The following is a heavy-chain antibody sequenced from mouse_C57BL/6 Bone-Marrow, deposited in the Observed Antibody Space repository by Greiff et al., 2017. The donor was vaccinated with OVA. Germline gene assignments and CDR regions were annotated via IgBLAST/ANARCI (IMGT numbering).Heavy chain of an antibody. J-gene: IGHJ2*01. V-gene: IGHV1-62-2*01. D-gene: IGHD1-1*01. CDR3: ARHETGDYYGSRYFDY. CDR2: FYPGSGSI. CDR1: GYTFTEYT. Sequence: QVQLQQSGAELVKPGASVKLSCKASGYTFTEYTIHWVKQRSGQGLEWIGWFYPGSGSIKYNEKFKDKATLTADKSSSTVYMELSRLTSEDSAVYFCARHETGDYYGSRYFDYWGQGTTLTVSS.